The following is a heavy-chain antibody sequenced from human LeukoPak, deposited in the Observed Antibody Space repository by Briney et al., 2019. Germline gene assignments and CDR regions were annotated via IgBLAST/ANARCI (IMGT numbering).Heavy chain of an antibody. V-gene: IGHV4-38-2*02. D-gene: IGHD3-16*01. CDR3: ARSYASSGLDH. CDR2: IHHSGDT. Sequence: SETLSLTCTVSGYSITSIYYWGWIRQPPGKGLEWIGSIHHSGDTAYNPSLKSRVTISVETSRSQFSLKLSSVTAADTAVYYCARSYASSGLDHWGQGTLVTVSS. CDR1: GYSITSIYY. J-gene: IGHJ4*02.